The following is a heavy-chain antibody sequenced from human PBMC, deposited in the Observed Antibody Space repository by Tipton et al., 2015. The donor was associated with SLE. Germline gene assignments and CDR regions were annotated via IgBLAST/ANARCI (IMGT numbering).Heavy chain of an antibody. D-gene: IGHD6-19*01. V-gene: IGHV3-23*01. J-gene: IGHJ4*02. Sequence: GSLRLSCAASGFTFSSYAMSWVRQAPGKGLEWVSGISGSGASTYYADSVKGRFTISRDNSKNTLYLQMNSLRAEDTAVYYCAREGAVAGYFDYWGQGTLVTVSS. CDR3: AREGAVAGYFDY. CDR2: ISGSGAST. CDR1: GFTFSSYA.